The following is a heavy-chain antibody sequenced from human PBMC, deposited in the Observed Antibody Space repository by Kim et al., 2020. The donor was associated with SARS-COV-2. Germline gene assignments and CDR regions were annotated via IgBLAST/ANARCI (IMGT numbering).Heavy chain of an antibody. J-gene: IGHJ4*01. CDR2: INTITDEP. CDR3: ARVTSGSYRSNEFCY. V-gene: IGHV7-4-1*02. CDR1: GYTFTNTA. D-gene: IGHD4-17*01. Sequence: ASVKVSCKASGYTFTNTAITWVRQAPGQGLEYMGRINTITDEPTYAQTFNGRFIFTVDKSFTSAYMQMSSLRSEDTALYYFARVTSGSYRSNEFCYWG.